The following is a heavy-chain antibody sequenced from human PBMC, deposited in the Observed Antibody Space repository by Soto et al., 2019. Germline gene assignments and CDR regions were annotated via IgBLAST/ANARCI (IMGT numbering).Heavy chain of an antibody. V-gene: IGHV1-8*01. Sequence: QVQLVQSGAEVKKPGASVKVSCKASGYTFTSYDINWVRQATGQGLEWMGWMNPNSGNTGYAQKFQGRVNMTRNTSISTAYMELSSLRSEDTAVYYCARDYVLLWFGELLGGPWFDPWGQGTLVTVSS. J-gene: IGHJ5*02. D-gene: IGHD3-10*01. CDR3: ARDYVLLWFGELLGGPWFDP. CDR1: GYTFTSYD. CDR2: MNPNSGNT.